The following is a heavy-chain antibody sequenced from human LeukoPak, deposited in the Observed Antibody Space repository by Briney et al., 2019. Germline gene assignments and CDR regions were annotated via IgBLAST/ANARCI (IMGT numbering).Heavy chain of an antibody. V-gene: IGHV4-38-2*02. D-gene: IGHD2-2*01. CDR1: GYSISSGYY. Sequence: SETLSLTCTVSGYSISSGYYWGWIRQPPGKGLEWIGSIYHTGNTYYNPSLKSRVTMSVDTSKNQFSLKLSSVTAADTAVYYCARDSVPSHWGQGTLVTVSS. CDR2: IYHTGNT. J-gene: IGHJ4*02. CDR3: ARDSVPSH.